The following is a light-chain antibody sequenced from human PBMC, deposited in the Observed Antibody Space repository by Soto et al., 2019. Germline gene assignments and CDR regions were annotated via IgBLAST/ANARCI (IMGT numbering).Light chain of an antibody. CDR3: QQSYSTPPWT. J-gene: IGKJ1*01. CDR1: QSISRW. V-gene: IGKV1-39*01. CDR2: AAS. Sequence: DIQMTQSPSTLSASVGDRVTMSFRASQSISRWLACYQQKPGKAPNLLISAASSLQNGVPSRFRGSGSGTDFTLTISGLQPEDFAPYYCQQSYSTPPWTFGQGTKVDI.